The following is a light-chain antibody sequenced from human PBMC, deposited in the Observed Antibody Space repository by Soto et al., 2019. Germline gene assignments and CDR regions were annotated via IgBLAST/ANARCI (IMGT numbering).Light chain of an antibody. CDR1: SSDVGTYNY. J-gene: IGLJ1*01. V-gene: IGLV2-11*01. CDR2: DVS. CDR3: CSYAGSPRYV. Sequence: QSALTQPRSVYGSLGQSVTISCTGTSSDVGTYNYVSWYQQHPGKAPKVMIYDVSERPSGVPDRFSGSKSGNTASLTISGLQAEDEADYYCCSYAGSPRYVLGTGTKLTVL.